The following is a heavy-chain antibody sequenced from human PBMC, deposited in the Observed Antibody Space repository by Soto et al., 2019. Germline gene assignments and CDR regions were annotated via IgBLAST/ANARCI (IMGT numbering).Heavy chain of an antibody. J-gene: IGHJ4*02. CDR1: GDTFTAYY. CDR3: ARARDYGDTDF. V-gene: IGHV1-2*02. Sequence: ASVKASCKASGDTFTAYYIPSARRAPGLGLEWLGWINPSSGDTNYAPKFHGRVTMTRETSTSTSYMELSRLTSDDTAVYYCARARDYGDTDFWGQGTLVTVSS. CDR2: INPSSGDT. D-gene: IGHD4-17*01.